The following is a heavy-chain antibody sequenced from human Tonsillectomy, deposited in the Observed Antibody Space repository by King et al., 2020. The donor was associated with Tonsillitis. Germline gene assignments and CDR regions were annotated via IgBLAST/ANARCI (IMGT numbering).Heavy chain of an antibody. V-gene: IGHV1-2*02. CDR1: GYTFTGYY. CDR2: INPNSGGT. Sequence: VQLVEAGAEVKKPGASVKVSCKASGYTFTGYYMHWVRQAPGQGLEWMGWINPNSGGTNYAQKFQGRVTMTRDTSISTAYMELSRLRSDDTAVYYCAREGRWYYDSSGYFDYWGQGTLVTVSS. CDR3: AREGRWYYDSSGYFDY. D-gene: IGHD3-22*01. J-gene: IGHJ4*02.